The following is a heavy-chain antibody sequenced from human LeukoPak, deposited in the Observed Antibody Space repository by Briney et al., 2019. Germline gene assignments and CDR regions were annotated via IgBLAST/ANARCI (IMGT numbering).Heavy chain of an antibody. CDR1: GGSISSYY. CDR3: ARVIWNSVYYYYSMDV. J-gene: IGHJ6*03. Sequence: SETLSLTCTVSGGSISSYYWSWIRQPAGKGLEWIGRIYTSGSTNYNPSLKSRVTMSVDTSKNQFSLKLSSVTAADTAVYYCARVIWNSVYYYYSMDVWGKGTTVTVSS. D-gene: IGHD1-7*01. V-gene: IGHV4-4*07. CDR2: IYTSGST.